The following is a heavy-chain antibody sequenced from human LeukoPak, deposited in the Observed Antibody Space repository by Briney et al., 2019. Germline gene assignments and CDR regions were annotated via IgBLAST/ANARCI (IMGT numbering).Heavy chain of an antibody. V-gene: IGHV3-9*01. CDR2: ISWNSGSI. CDR3: AELGITMIGGV. J-gene: IGHJ6*04. D-gene: IGHD3-10*02. Sequence: PGGSLRLSCAASGFTFYDYAMHWVRQAPGKGLEWVSGISWNSGSIVYADSVKGRFTISRDNAKKSLYLQMNSLRAEDTAVYYCAELGITMIGGVWGKGTTVTISS. CDR1: GFTFYDYA.